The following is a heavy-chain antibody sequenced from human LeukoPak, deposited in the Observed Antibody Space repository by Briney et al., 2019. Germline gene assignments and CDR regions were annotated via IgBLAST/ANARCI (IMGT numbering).Heavy chain of an antibody. V-gene: IGHV4-59*01. CDR1: GDSISNYN. Sequence: PSETLSLTCTGSGDSISNYNWSWVRQPPGKALEWIGYIYYTGTTKYNPSLKSRATISLDTSKNQFSLQLTSVTAADTFFFIRETAYDIDVWGQGTTVTVSS. CDR2: IYYTGTT. D-gene: IGHD1-26*01. CDR3: ETAYDIDV. J-gene: IGHJ6*02.